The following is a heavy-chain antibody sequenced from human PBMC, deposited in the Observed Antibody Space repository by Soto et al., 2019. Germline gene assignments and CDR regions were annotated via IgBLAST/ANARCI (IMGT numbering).Heavy chain of an antibody. J-gene: IGHJ4*02. V-gene: IGHV1-46*01. CDR2: INPSGGST. D-gene: IGHD3-10*01. CDR1: GYTFTSYY. CDR3: ARDVFRGDGYNALDY. Sequence: GASVKVSCKASGYTFTSYYMHWVRQAPGQGLEWMGIINPSGGSTSYAQKFQGRVTMTRDTSTSTVYMELSSLRSEDTAVYYCARDVFRGDGYNALDYWGQGTLVTVSS.